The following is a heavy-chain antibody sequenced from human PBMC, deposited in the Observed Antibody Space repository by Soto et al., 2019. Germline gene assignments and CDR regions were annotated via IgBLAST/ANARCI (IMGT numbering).Heavy chain of an antibody. J-gene: IGHJ6*02. CDR1: GFTFSNAW. Sequence: EVQLVESGGGLVKPGGSLRLSCAASGFTFSNAWMNWVRQAPGKGLEWVGRIKSKTDGGTTDYAAPVKGRFTISRDDSNNTLYLQMNSLKTEDTAVYYCTTTTVTTVAESDYYYYGMDVWGQGTTVTVSS. CDR3: TTTTVTTVAESDYYYYGMDV. D-gene: IGHD4-17*01. CDR2: IKSKTDGGTT. V-gene: IGHV3-15*07.